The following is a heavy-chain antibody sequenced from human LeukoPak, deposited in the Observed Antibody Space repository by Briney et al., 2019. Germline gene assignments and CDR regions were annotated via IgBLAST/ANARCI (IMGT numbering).Heavy chain of an antibody. CDR2: ISGSGGST. Sequence: PGGSLRLSCAASGFIFSSYAMSWVRQAPGKGLEWVSAISGSGGSTYYADSVKGRFTISRDNAKNSLYLQMNSLRAEDTAVYYCARDHFGDYEHSFDYWGQGTLVTVSS. D-gene: IGHD4-17*01. CDR1: GFIFSSYA. J-gene: IGHJ4*02. V-gene: IGHV3-23*01. CDR3: ARDHFGDYEHSFDY.